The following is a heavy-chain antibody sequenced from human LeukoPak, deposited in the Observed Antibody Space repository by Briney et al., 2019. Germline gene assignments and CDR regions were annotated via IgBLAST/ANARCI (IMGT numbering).Heavy chain of an antibody. CDR2: INPNSGGT. CDR3: ARSAENCNNGVCFTDYYMDV. Sequence: ASVKVSCKASGYTFTGYFMHWVRQAPGQGLEWMGWINPNSGGTNYAQKFQGRVTMTGDTSISTAYMDLSSLTSDDTAVYFCARSAENCNNGVCFTDYYMDVWGKGTTVTVSS. D-gene: IGHD2-8*01. V-gene: IGHV1-2*02. J-gene: IGHJ6*03. CDR1: GYTFTGYF.